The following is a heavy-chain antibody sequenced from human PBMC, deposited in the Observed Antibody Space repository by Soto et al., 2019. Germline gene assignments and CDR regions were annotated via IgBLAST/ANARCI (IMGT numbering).Heavy chain of an antibody. Sequence: GASVKVSCKASGDTFNFYTINWVRQAPGLGLEWMGRFNPILSFSNSALKFQGRVTITRDTSASTAYMELSSLRSEDTAVYYCARDTAPSDVWGQGTTVTVSS. J-gene: IGHJ6*02. CDR3: ARDTAPSDV. D-gene: IGHD4-17*01. CDR2: FNPILSFS. CDR1: GDTFNFYT. V-gene: IGHV1-69*04.